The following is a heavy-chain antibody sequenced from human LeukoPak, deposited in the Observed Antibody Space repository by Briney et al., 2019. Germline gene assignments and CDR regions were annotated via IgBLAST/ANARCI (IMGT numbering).Heavy chain of an antibody. CDR3: ARDIAYDVDY. D-gene: IGHD3-16*01. Sequence: ASVKVSCKTSGYTFTDFGITWVRQAPGQGLEWVGWINTKTGQINLARKLQGRVTMTTDTSTRTAYMELRSLRSDDTAVYFCARDIAYDVDYWGPGTLVMVSS. V-gene: IGHV1-18*01. CDR2: INTKTGQI. CDR1: GYTFTDFG. J-gene: IGHJ4*02.